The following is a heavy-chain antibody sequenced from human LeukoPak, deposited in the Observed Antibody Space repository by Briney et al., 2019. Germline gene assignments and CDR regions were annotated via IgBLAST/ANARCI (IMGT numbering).Heavy chain of an antibody. D-gene: IGHD2-2*01. Sequence: SETLSLTCTVSGGSISSYYWSWIRQPPGKGLEWIGYIYYSGSTNYNPSLKSRVTISVDTSKNYFSLKLSSVTAADTAVYYCARGYCSSTSCYRWFDPWGQGTLVTVSS. V-gene: IGHV4-59*01. CDR3: ARGYCSSTSCYRWFDP. CDR1: GGSISSYY. J-gene: IGHJ5*02. CDR2: IYYSGST.